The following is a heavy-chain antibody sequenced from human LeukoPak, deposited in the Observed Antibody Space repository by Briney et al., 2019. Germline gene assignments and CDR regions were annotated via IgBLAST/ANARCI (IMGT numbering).Heavy chain of an antibody. CDR3: ARPSTVTTNYYYYYGMDV. CDR2: IIPILGIT. V-gene: IGHV1-69*02. CDR1: GGTFSSYT. D-gene: IGHD4-17*01. J-gene: IGHJ6*02. Sequence: SVKVSCKASGGTFSSYTISWVRQAPGQGLEWMGRIIPILGITNYAQKFQGRVTITADKSTSTAYMELSSLRSEDTAVYYCARPSTVTTNYYYYYGMDVWGQGTTVTVSS.